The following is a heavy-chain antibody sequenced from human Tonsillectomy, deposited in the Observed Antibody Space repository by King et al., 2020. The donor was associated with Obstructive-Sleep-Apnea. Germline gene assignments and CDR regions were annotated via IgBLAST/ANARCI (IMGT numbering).Heavy chain of an antibody. V-gene: IGHV4-34*01. Sequence: VQLQQWGAGMLKPSETLSLTCAVYGGPFSDYYWSWIRQPPGKGLEWIGEINQSGSTNYNPSLKSRVTISVDTSNNQFSLKLRSVTAADTAVYYCARGSGAAAVNWFDPWGKGTLVTVSS. CDR3: ARGSGAAAVNWFDP. D-gene: IGHD6-13*01. J-gene: IGHJ5*02. CDR1: GGPFSDYY. CDR2: INQSGST.